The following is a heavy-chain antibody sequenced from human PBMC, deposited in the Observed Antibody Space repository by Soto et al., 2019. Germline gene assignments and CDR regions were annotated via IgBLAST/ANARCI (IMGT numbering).Heavy chain of an antibody. CDR3: ATGCSGGSCFSGMHYYYYYGMDV. V-gene: IGHV5-10-1*01. CDR2: IDPSDSYT. D-gene: IGHD2-15*01. Sequence: PGESLKISCKGSGYSFTSYWISWVRQMPVKGLEWMGRIDPSDSYTNYSPSLQGHVTISADKSISTAYLQWSSLKASDTAMYYCATGCSGGSCFSGMHYYYYYGMDVWGQGTTVTVSS. CDR1: GYSFTSYW. J-gene: IGHJ6*01.